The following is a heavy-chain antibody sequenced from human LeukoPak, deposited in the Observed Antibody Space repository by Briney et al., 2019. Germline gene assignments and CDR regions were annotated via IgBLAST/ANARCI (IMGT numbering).Heavy chain of an antibody. CDR1: GGSISSYY. V-gene: IGHV4-59*08. J-gene: IGHJ6*02. CDR3: ARQLGSLKHYYGMDV. D-gene: IGHD1-26*01. CDR2: IYYSGST. Sequence: SETLSLTCTVSGGSISSYYWSWIRQPPGKGLEWIGYIYYSGSTNYNPSLKSRVTISVDTSKNQFSLKLSSVTAADTAVYYCARQLGSLKHYYGMDVWGQGTTVTVSS.